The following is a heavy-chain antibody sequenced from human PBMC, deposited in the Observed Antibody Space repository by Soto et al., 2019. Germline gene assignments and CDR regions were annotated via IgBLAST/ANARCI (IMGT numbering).Heavy chain of an antibody. Sequence: GESLKISCKGSGYSFTSYWISWVRQMPGKGLEWMGRIDPSDSYTNYSPSFQGHVTISADKSISTAYLQWSSLKASDTAMYYCARLAYSSQYYYYGMDVWGQGTTVTVSS. CDR1: GYSFTSYW. J-gene: IGHJ6*02. V-gene: IGHV5-10-1*01. D-gene: IGHD6-13*01. CDR3: ARLAYSSQYYYYGMDV. CDR2: IDPSDSYT.